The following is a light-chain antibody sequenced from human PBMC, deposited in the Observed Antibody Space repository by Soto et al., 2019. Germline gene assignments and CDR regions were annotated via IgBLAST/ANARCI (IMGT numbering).Light chain of an antibody. CDR3: QQYGSSPRT. J-gene: IGKJ1*01. CDR1: QSVGSK. CDR2: DAS. Sequence: EIVMMESPPTLSVSPGERDTHSFRASQSVGSKLAWYQQRPGQAPRLLIYDASNRATGIPDRFSGSGSGTDFTLTIRRLEPEDFAVYYCQQYGSSPRTFGQGTKVDIK. V-gene: IGKV3-20*01.